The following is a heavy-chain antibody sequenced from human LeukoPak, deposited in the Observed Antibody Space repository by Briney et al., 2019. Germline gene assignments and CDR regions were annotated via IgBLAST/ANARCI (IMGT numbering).Heavy chain of an antibody. CDR3: ARGPYYDILTGYSDFDY. V-gene: IGHV1-8*02. Sequence: ASVKVSCKASGYTFTSYYMHWVRQAPGQGLEWMGWMNPNSGNTGYAQKFQGRVTMTRNTSISTAYMELSSLRSEDTAVYYCARGPYYDILTGYSDFDYWGQGTLVTVSS. CDR2: MNPNSGNT. D-gene: IGHD3-9*01. CDR1: GYTFTSYY. J-gene: IGHJ4*02.